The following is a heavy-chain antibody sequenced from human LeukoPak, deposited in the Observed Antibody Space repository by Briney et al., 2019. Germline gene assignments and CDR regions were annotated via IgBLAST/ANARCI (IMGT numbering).Heavy chain of an antibody. CDR3: ATSGSYYYYYFDS. D-gene: IGHD3-10*01. J-gene: IGHJ4*02. CDR2: ISSGGGST. CDR1: GFTFSSYD. Sequence: GGSLRLSCAASGFTFSSYDMNWVRQAPGKGLEWVSDISSGGGSTYYADSVKGRFTISGDNSKNTLYLQINSLRAEDTAVYYCATSGSYYYYYFDSWGQGTLVTVSS. V-gene: IGHV3-23*01.